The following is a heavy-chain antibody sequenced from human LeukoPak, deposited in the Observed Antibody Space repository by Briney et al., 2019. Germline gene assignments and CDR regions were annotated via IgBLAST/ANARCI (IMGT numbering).Heavy chain of an antibody. CDR2: ISGSGDNT. CDR1: GFTFSSYA. J-gene: IGHJ5*02. Sequence: GGSLRLSCAASGFTFSSYAMSWVRQAPGKGLEWVSAISGSGDNTYYADSVKGRFTISRDNSKSTLFLQMNSLRAEDTAVYYCARKAGSGNWFDPWGQGTLVTVSS. V-gene: IGHV3-23*01. D-gene: IGHD3-10*01. CDR3: ARKAGSGNWFDP.